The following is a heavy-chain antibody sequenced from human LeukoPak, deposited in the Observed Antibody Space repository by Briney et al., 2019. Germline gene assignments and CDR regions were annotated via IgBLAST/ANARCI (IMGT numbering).Heavy chain of an antibody. D-gene: IGHD3-10*01. CDR1: GFTFNSYS. CDR2: ISSSSSSI. J-gene: IGHJ4*02. Sequence: GGSLRLSCAASGFTFNSYSMTWVRQAPGKGLEWVAYISSSSSSIYYADSVRGRFTISRDNAKNSLYLEMNSLRDEDTAVYYCARDGHPYYYGSGSYYSLHYWGQGTLVTVSS. V-gene: IGHV3-48*02. CDR3: ARDGHPYYYGSGSYYSLHY.